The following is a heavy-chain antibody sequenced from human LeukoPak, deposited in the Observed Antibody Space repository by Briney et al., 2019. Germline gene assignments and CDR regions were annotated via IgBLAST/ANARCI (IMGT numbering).Heavy chain of an antibody. CDR2: IYYSGDT. J-gene: IGHJ4*02. Sequence: SETLSLTSTVTGVAISTYPWSWIRQPPGKGLEWIGYIYYSGDTNYNRSLKSRVTISIDTSKNHFSLKLSSVTAADTAVYYCARGWPFDYWGQGTLVTVSS. V-gene: IGHV4-59*01. CDR3: ARGWPFDY. CDR1: GVAISTYP.